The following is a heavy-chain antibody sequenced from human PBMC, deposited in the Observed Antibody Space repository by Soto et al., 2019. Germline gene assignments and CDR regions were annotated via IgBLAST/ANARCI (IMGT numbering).Heavy chain of an antibody. D-gene: IGHD2-2*01. J-gene: IGHJ6*02. V-gene: IGHV1-18*01. CDR3: ARLYCISTSCYLGMDV. Sequence: ASVKVSCKASGYTFTNYGISWVRQAPGQGLEWMGWINVYNGNTKYAQKIQGRVTMTTDTSTSTAYMELRSLRSDDTAVYYCARLYCISTSCYLGMDVWGQGTTVTVSS. CDR1: GYTFTNYG. CDR2: INVYNGNT.